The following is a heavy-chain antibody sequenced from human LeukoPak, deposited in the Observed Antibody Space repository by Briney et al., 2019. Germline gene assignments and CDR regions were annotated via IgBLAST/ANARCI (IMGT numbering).Heavy chain of an antibody. Sequence: PSETLSLTCTVSGGSISSSTYYWGWIRQPPGKGLEWIGSINYSGSTYYNPSLKSRVTISVDTSKNHFSLKLSSVTAADTAVYYCARPLAAAGTTYEFDYWGQGTLVTVYS. D-gene: IGHD6-13*01. CDR2: INYSGST. CDR3: ARPLAAAGTTYEFDY. J-gene: IGHJ4*02. V-gene: IGHV4-39*02. CDR1: GGSISSSTYY.